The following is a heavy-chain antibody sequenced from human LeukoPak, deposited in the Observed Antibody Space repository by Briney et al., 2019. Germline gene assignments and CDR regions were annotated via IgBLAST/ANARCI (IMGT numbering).Heavy chain of an antibody. CDR1: GGTFSSYA. V-gene: IGHV1-69*13. CDR2: IIPIFGTA. Sequence: ASVKVSCKDSGGTFSSYAISWVRQAPGQGLEWMGGIIPIFGTANYAQKFQGRVTITADESTSTAYMELSSLRSEDTAVYYCARDGGGAAAGPFDYWGQGTLVTVSS. J-gene: IGHJ4*02. CDR3: ARDGGGAAAGPFDY. D-gene: IGHD6-13*01.